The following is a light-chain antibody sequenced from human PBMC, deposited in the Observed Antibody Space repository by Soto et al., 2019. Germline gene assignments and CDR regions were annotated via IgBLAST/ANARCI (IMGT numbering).Light chain of an antibody. Sequence: QSVLTQPPSVSGAPGQRVTISCTGSSSNIGARFDVHWYQQLPGTAPKLLIYDNNDRPSGVPDRFSGSKSGTSASLAITGLQAEDEADYYCQSYDSSLSGSVFGGGTKLTGL. CDR2: DNN. CDR3: QSYDSSLSGSV. J-gene: IGLJ3*02. V-gene: IGLV1-40*01. CDR1: SSNIGARFD.